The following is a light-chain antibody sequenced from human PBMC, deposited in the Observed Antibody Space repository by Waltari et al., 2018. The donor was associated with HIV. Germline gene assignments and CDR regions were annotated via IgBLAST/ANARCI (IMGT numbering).Light chain of an antibody. Sequence: QSGLSQPPSVSKTLRQTAILTSDGDYNNVGSQGATWFQQHRGRPPKRLSYMTNGRPSGVSGRFSASRSGDTAYLSISSLESEDEAYYFCSSWDSTLSAWVFGGGTQLTVL. CDR2: MTN. J-gene: IGLJ3*02. CDR3: SSWDSTLSAWV. V-gene: IGLV10-54*01. CDR1: YNNVGSQG.